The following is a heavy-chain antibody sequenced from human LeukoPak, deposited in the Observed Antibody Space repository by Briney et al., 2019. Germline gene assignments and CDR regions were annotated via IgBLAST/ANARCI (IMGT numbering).Heavy chain of an antibody. CDR3: ARGGFPSAFDY. J-gene: IGHJ4*02. V-gene: IGHV3-48*03. CDR1: GFTFSSYE. CDR2: ISRSGGTI. D-gene: IGHD3-10*01. Sequence: GGSLRLSCAASGFTFSSYEMNWVRQAPGKGLEWVSYISRSGGTIYYADSVKGRFTISRDNAKNSLYLQMNSLRAEDTAVYYCARGGFPSAFDYWGQGTLVTVSS.